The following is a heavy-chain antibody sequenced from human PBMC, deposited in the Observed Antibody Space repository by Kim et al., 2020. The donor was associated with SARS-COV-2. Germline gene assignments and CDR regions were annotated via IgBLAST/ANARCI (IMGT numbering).Heavy chain of an antibody. CDR1: GGSISSYY. CDR3: ARDRNGLFDY. D-gene: IGHD2-8*01. V-gene: IGHV4-59*13. CDR2: IYYSGST. J-gene: IGHJ4*02. Sequence: SETLSLTCTVSGGSISSYYWSWIRHPPGKGLEWIGYIYYSGSTNYNPSLKSRVTISVDTSKNQFSLKLSSVTAADTAVYYCARDRNGLFDYWGQGTLVTVSS.